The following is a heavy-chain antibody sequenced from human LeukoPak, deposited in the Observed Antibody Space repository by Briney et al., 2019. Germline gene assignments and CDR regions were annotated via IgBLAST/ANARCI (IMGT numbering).Heavy chain of an antibody. CDR3: ARENYYDSSGYYQAEYFQH. D-gene: IGHD3-22*01. CDR2: IGSSSNYI. Sequence: PGGSLRLSCAASGFTFSTYNMNWVRQAPGKGLEWVSSIGSSSNYIYYADSVKGRFTISRDNAKNSLYLQMNSLRAEDTAVYYCARENYYDSSGYYQAEYFQHWGQGTLVTVSS. V-gene: IGHV3-21*01. J-gene: IGHJ1*01. CDR1: GFTFSTYN.